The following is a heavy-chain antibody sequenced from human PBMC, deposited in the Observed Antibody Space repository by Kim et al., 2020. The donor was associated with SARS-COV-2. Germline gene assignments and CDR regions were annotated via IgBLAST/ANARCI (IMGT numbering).Heavy chain of an antibody. CDR2: IYYSGST. Sequence: SETLSLTCTVSGGSISSYYWSWIRQPPGKGLEWIGYIYYSGSTNYNPSLKSRVTISVDTSKNQFSLKLSSVTAADTAVYYGASGVKGRQWLPATHGPPEAEYFQHWGQGTLVTVSS. J-gene: IGHJ1*01. CDR3: ASGVKGRQWLPATHGPPEAEYFQH. V-gene: IGHV4-59*08. CDR1: GGSISSYY. D-gene: IGHD5-12*01.